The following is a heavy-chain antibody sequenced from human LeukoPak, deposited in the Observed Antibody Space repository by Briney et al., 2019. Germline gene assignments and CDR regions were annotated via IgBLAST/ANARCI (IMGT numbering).Heavy chain of an antibody. CDR2: IKQDGSEK. V-gene: IGHV3-7*01. J-gene: IGHJ3*02. D-gene: IGHD6-13*01. CDR3: ARDPPSIAAAGTPAFDI. Sequence: GGSLRLSCAASGFTFSSYAMSWVRQAPGKGLEWVANIKQDGSEKYYVDSVKGRFTISRDNAKNSLYLQMNSLRAEDTAVYYCARDPPSIAAAGTPAFDIWGQGTMVTVSS. CDR1: GFTFSSYA.